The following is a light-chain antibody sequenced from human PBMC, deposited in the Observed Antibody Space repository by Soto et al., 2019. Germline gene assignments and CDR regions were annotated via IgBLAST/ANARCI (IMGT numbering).Light chain of an antibody. V-gene: IGKV3-11*01. J-gene: IGKJ2*01. Sequence: EIVLTQSPSTLSLSPGERATLSCRARQSVSSYLAWYQQKPGQAPRLLIYDASNRATGIPARFSGSGSGTVFTFTISGLEPEDFAVYYCQQCRNSPPVYTFGQGTKLEIK. CDR1: QSVSSY. CDR3: QQCRNSPPVYT. CDR2: DAS.